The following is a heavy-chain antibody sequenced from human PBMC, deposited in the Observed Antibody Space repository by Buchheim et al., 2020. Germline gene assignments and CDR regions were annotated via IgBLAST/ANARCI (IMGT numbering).Heavy chain of an antibody. CDR2: IYYRGST. J-gene: IGHJ5*02. CDR3: ADSPYDFWSGYYLNWFDP. Sequence: QLQLQESGPGLVKPSETLSLTCTVSGGSISSSSYYWGWIRQPPGKGLEWIGSIYYRGSTYYNPSLKSRVTISVDTSKNQFSLKLSSVTAADTAVYYCADSPYDFWSGYYLNWFDPWGQGTL. D-gene: IGHD3-3*01. CDR1: GGSISSSSYY. V-gene: IGHV4-39*01.